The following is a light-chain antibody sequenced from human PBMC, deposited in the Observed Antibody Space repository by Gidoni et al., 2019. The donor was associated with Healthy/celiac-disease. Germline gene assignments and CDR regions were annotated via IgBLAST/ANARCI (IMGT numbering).Light chain of an antibody. Sequence: DIVMPQSPDSLAVSLCERATINCKSSQSVLYSSNNKNYLTWYQQKPGQPPKLLIYWASTRESGVPDRFSGSGSGTDFTLTISSLQAEDVAVYYCQQYYSTPRTFGQGTKVEIK. J-gene: IGKJ1*01. CDR2: WAS. CDR3: QQYYSTPRT. V-gene: IGKV4-1*01. CDR1: QSVLYSSNNKNY.